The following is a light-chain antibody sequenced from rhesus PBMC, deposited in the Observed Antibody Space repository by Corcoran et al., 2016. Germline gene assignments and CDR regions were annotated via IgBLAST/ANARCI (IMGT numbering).Light chain of an antibody. CDR1: QGISDY. J-gene: IGKJ3*01. CDR2: AAS. CDR3: LHGYRTPPT. V-gene: IGKV1-36*02. Sequence: DIQMTQSPSSLSASVGDRVTITCRASQGISDYLSWDQQKPGKAHKRLIYAASSLESGVPSRFSGSGSRTEFTLTISSLQPEDFAAYYCLHGYRTPPTFGPGTKLDIK.